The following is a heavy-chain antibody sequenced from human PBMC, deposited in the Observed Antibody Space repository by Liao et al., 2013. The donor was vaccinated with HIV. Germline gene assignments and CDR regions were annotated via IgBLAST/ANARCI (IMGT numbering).Heavy chain of an antibody. V-gene: IGHV4-34*01. J-gene: IGHJ6*03. CDR1: GGSFSGYY. Sequence: QVQLQQWGAGLLKPSETLSLTCAVYGGSFSGYYWSWIRQPPGKGLEWIGEINHSGSTNYNPSLKSRVTMSVDTSKNQFSLKLSSVTAADTAVYYCAREYYYYMDVWGKGTTVTVSS. CDR3: AREYYYYMDV. CDR2: INHSGST.